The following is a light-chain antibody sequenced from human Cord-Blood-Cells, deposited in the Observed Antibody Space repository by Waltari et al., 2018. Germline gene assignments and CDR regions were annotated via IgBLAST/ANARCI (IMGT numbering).Light chain of an antibody. CDR3: SSYTSSSTWV. Sequence: QSALTQPASVSGSPGQSITISCTGTSSDVGGYNYVSWYQQHPGKAPKLMIYDVSKRPSEDSNRFSGSKSGNTASLTISGLQAEDEADYDCSSYTSSSTWVFGGGTKLTVL. J-gene: IGLJ3*02. V-gene: IGLV2-14*01. CDR1: SSDVGGYNY. CDR2: DVS.